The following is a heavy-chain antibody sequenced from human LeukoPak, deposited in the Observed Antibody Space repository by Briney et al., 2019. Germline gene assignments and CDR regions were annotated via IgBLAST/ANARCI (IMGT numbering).Heavy chain of an antibody. V-gene: IGHV3-11*01. J-gene: IGHJ4*02. CDR2: ISSSGSTI. CDR3: ARAAFFYYDSSGYYVY. CDR1: GFTFSDYY. Sequence: GGSLRLSCAASGFTFSDYYMSWIRQAPGKGLEWVSYISSSGSTIYYADSVKGRFTISRDNAKNSLYLQMNSLRAKDTAVYYCARAAFFYYDSSGYYVYWGQGTLVTVSS. D-gene: IGHD3-22*01.